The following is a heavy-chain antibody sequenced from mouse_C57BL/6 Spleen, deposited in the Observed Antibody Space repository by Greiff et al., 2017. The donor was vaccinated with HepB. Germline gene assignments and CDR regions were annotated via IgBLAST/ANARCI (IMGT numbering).Heavy chain of an antibody. V-gene: IGHV1-43*01. CDR1: GYSFTGYY. D-gene: IGHD1-1*02. CDR3: ARGSLYGLDY. Sequence: EVKLVESGPELVKPGASVKISCKASGYSFTGYYMHWVKQSSEKSLEWIGEINPSTGGTSYNQKFKGKATLTVDKSSSTAYMQLKSLTSEDSAVYYCARGSLYGLDYWGQGTTLTVSS. CDR2: INPSTGGT. J-gene: IGHJ2*01.